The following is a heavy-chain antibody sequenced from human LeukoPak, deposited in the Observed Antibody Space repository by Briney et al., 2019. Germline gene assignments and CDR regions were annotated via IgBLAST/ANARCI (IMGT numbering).Heavy chain of an antibody. J-gene: IGHJ4*02. Sequence: GGSLRLSCAASGFTFSSYSMNWVRQAPGKGLEWVSSISSSSSTIYYADSVKGRFTISRDNAKNSLYLQMNSLRAEDTAVYYCAREGSSSWFVDYWGQGTLVTVSS. V-gene: IGHV3-48*01. D-gene: IGHD6-13*01. CDR3: AREGSSSWFVDY. CDR2: ISSSSSTI. CDR1: GFTFSSYS.